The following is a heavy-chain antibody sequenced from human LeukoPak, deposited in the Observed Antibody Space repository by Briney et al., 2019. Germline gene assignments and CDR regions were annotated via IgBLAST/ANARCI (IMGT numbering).Heavy chain of an antibody. J-gene: IGHJ4*02. D-gene: IGHD3-22*01. Sequence: PGGSLRLSCAASGFTFGSYAMSWVRQAPGKGLEWVSFISPNADRTSKADSVEGRFTISRDNLRNTLYLQMNSLRDDDTAVYYCAIMHGYYDGSGYWVQWGQGTLVTVSS. V-gene: IGHV3-23*01. CDR1: GFTFGSYA. CDR3: AIMHGYYDGSGYWVQ. CDR2: ISPNADRT.